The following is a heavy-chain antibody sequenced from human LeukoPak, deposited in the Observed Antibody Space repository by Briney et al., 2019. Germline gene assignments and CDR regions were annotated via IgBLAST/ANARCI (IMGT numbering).Heavy chain of an antibody. V-gene: IGHV3-7*01. CDR1: GFTFSSHW. D-gene: IGHD3-16*01. CDR2: INQDGSQT. CDR3: ARALVGGGSSSGY. Sequence: GGSLRLSCAASGFTFSSHWMTYVRQAPGKGLEWVANINQDGSQTSYADSVEGRFTISRDNAKNSLYMDMNSLRDGDTAVYYCARALVGGGSSSGYWGQGTLVTVSS. J-gene: IGHJ4*02.